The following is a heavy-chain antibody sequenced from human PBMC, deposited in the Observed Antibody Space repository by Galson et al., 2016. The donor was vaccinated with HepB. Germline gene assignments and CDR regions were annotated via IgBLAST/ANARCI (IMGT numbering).Heavy chain of an antibody. CDR1: GFNFSLYY. Sequence: SLRLSCAASGFNFSLYYMNWIRQAPGRGLEWISYISKDSQLNDYADSVRGRFTISRANGKNLVFLQMDSLRVEDTAVYFCVRAACSDLWGQGTRVLVSS. V-gene: IGHV3-11*06. CDR2: ISKDSQLN. J-gene: IGHJ5*02. CDR3: VRAACSDL. D-gene: IGHD6-25*01.